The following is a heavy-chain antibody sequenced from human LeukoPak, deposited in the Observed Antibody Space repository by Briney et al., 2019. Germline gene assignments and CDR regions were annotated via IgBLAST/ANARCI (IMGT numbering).Heavy chain of an antibody. V-gene: IGHV3-30*04. CDR2: TSYDGSIN. CDR3: ARDRRAVAVYFDY. D-gene: IGHD6-19*01. CDR1: GFTFDSYA. J-gene: IGHJ4*02. Sequence: GGSLRLSCAASGFTFDSYAMHWVRQAPGKGLEGVAVTSYDGSINYYADSVRGRFTISRDNSKNTVYLEINNLRAEDTAVYYCARDRRAVAVYFDYWGQGTLITVSS.